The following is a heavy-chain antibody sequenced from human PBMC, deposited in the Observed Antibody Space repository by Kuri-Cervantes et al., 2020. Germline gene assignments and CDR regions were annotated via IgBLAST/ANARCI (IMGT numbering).Heavy chain of an antibody. Sequence: GGSLRLSCAASGFTVSSNYMSWVRQAPGKGLEWVANIKQDGSEKYYVDSVKGRFTISRDNAKNSLYLQMNSLRAEDTAVYYCAGAGKYYDFWSGYHFDYWGQGTLVTVSS. CDR3: AGAGKYYDFWSGYHFDY. V-gene: IGHV3-7*01. J-gene: IGHJ4*02. CDR2: IKQDGSEK. CDR1: GFTVSSNY. D-gene: IGHD3-3*01.